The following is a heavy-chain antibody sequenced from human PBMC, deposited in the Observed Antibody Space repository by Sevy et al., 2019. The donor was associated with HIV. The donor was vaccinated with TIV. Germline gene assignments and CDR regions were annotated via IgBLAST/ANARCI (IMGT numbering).Heavy chain of an antibody. Sequence: GGSLRLSCAASGFTFSNYALNWVRQVPGKGLEWVSTISGSGFNTYYGDSVKGRFTISRDNSKNTLYLQMSSLSPEDTALYYCAKDHFDGSGYYPEGAFDIWGQGTKVTVSS. CDR3: AKDHFDGSGYYPEGAFDI. CDR2: ISGSGFNT. J-gene: IGHJ3*02. V-gene: IGHV3-23*01. D-gene: IGHD3-22*01. CDR1: GFTFSNYA.